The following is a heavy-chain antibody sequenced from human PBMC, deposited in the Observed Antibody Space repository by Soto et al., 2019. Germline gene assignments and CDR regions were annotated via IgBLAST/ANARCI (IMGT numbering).Heavy chain of an antibody. Sequence: QVQLQQWGAGLLKPSETLSLTCAVYGGSFSGYYWSWIRQPPGKGLEWIGEINHSGSTNYNPSLKSRVTISVDTSKNQFSLKLSSVTAADTAVYYCARAVKCKTLPRMGAFDIWGQGTMVTVSS. CDR3: ARAVKCKTLPRMGAFDI. D-gene: IGHD2-8*01. CDR1: GGSFSGYY. J-gene: IGHJ3*02. V-gene: IGHV4-34*01. CDR2: INHSGST.